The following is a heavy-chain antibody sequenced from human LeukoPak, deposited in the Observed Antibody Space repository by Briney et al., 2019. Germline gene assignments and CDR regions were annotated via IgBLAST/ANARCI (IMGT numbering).Heavy chain of an antibody. D-gene: IGHD1-26*01. Sequence: GRSLRLSCAASGFTFSKFAMHWVRQAPGKGLEWVAVVSYDGTNEDYADSVKGRFTISRDNSKNTVFLQMNNLRAEDTAMYYCARLGWELLSKWYFDLWGRGTLVTVSS. CDR3: ARLGWELLSKWYFDL. CDR1: GFTFSKFA. J-gene: IGHJ2*01. CDR2: VSYDGTNE. V-gene: IGHV3-30-3*01.